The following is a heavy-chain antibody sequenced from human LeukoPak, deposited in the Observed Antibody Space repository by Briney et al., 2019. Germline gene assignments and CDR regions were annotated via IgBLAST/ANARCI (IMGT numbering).Heavy chain of an antibody. CDR1: GFTFSSYG. Sequence: HPGGSLRLSCAASGFTFSSYGMHWVRQAPGKGLEWVAVISYDGSNKYYADSVKGRFTISRDNSKNTLYLQMNSLRAEDTAVYYCARDTVGGYYYYGMDVWGQGTTVTVSS. J-gene: IGHJ6*02. CDR3: ARDTVGGYYYYGMDV. D-gene: IGHD1-26*01. CDR2: ISYDGSNK. V-gene: IGHV3-30*03.